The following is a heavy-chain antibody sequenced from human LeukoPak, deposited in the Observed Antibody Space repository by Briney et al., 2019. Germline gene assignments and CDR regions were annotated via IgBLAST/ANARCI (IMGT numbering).Heavy chain of an antibody. CDR3: ARGVGSGSNWFDP. D-gene: IGHD6-19*01. CDR2: INVGNGNT. CDR1: GYSFSRYS. V-gene: IGHV1-3*01. J-gene: IGHJ5*02. Sequence: GASVRVSCKAAGYSFSRYSIHWVRQAPGQGLEWMGWINVGNGNTKYSQKFQGRVTFTRDTSASTAYMELSSLRSEDTAVYYCARGVGSGSNWFDPWGQGTLVTVSS.